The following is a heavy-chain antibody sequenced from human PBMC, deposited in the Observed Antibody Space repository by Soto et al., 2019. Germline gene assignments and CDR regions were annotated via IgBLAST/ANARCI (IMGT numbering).Heavy chain of an antibody. CDR3: ARRVSRAAAGRYYYYGMDV. CDR2: IYPGDSDT. D-gene: IGHD6-13*01. Sequence: GESLKISCKGSGYSFTSYWIGWVRQMPGKGLEWMGIIYPGDSDTRYSPSFQGQVTISADKSISTAYLQWSSLKASDTAMYYCARRVSRAAAGRYYYYGMDVWGQGTKVTVSS. J-gene: IGHJ6*02. CDR1: GYSFTSYW. V-gene: IGHV5-51*01.